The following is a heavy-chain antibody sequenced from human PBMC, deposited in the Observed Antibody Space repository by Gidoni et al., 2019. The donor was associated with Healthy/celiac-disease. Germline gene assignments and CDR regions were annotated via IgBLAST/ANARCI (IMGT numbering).Heavy chain of an antibody. V-gene: IGHV1-69*06. CDR1: GGTFSSHP. J-gene: IGHJ6*02. CDR3: AADRGRGYSYGSYYYYGMDV. CDR2: IIPIFGTA. Sequence: QVQLVQSGAEVKKPGSSVQVACKASGGTFSSHPISWVRQAPGQGLEWMGGIIPIFGTANYAQKFQGRVMITADKSTSTAYMELSSLRSEDTAVYYCAADRGRGYSYGSYYYYGMDVWGQGTTVTVSS. D-gene: IGHD5-18*01.